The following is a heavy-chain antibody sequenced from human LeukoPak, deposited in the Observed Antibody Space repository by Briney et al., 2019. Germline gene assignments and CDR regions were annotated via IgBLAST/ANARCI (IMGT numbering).Heavy chain of an antibody. J-gene: IGHJ2*01. CDR3: ARDGSDITMFSVGHGWYFDL. V-gene: IGHV4-4*07. D-gene: IGHD3-10*02. CDR2: IYTSGST. Sequence: SETLSLTCTVSGGSISSYYWSWIRQPAGKGLEWIGRIYTSGSTNYNPSLKSRVTMSVDTSKNQFSLKLSSVTAADTAVYYCARDGSDITMFSVGHGWYFDLWGRGTLVTVSS. CDR1: GGSISSYY.